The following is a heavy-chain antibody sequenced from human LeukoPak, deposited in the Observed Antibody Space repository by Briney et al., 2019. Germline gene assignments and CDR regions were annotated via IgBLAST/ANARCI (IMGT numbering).Heavy chain of an antibody. CDR3: AELGITMIGGA. D-gene: IGHD3-10*02. CDR2: ISSSGSTI. CDR1: GFTFSSYG. J-gene: IGHJ6*04. V-gene: IGHV3-48*04. Sequence: PGGSLRLSCAASGFTFSSYGMTWVRQAPGKGLEWVSYISSSGSTIYYADSVKGRFTISRDNAKNSLYLQMNSLRAEDTAVYYCAELGITMIGGAWGKGTTVTISS.